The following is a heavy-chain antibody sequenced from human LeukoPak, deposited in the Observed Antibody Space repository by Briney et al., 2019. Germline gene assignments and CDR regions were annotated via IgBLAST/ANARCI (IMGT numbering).Heavy chain of an antibody. CDR3: ARDPRKDTAMAHYYYYYMDV. CDR2: MRGSGGTT. CDR1: GFTFSSYA. J-gene: IGHJ6*03. V-gene: IGHV3-23*01. Sequence: GGSLRLSCAASGFTFSSYAMSWVRQAPGKGLEWVSSMRGSGGTTYYADSVKGRFTISRDNAKNSLYLQMNSLRAEDTAVYYCARDPRKDTAMAHYYYYYMDVWGKGTTVTVSS. D-gene: IGHD5-18*01.